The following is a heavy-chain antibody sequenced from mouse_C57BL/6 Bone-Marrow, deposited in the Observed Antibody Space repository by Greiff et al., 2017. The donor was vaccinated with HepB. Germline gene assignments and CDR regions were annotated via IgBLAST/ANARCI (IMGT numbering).Heavy chain of an antibody. CDR3: ARREIYYDYDDWFAY. Sequence: VQLKESGPELVKPGASVKMSCKASGYTFTDYNMHWVKQSHGKSLEWIGYINPNNGGTSYNQKFKGKATLTVNKSSSTAYMELRSLTSEDSAVYYCARREIYYDYDDWFAYWGQGTLVTVSA. J-gene: IGHJ3*01. CDR1: GYTFTDYN. V-gene: IGHV1-22*01. CDR2: INPNNGGT. D-gene: IGHD2-4*01.